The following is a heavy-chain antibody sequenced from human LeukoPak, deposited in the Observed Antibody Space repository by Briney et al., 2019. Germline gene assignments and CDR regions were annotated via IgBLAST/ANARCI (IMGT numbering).Heavy chain of an antibody. V-gene: IGHV3-30-3*01. D-gene: IGHD1/OR15-1a*01. CDR1: GFTFSSYA. CDR2: VSYDGSNK. CDR3: ASKQFEH. J-gene: IGHJ1*01. Sequence: GGSLRLSCAASGFTFSSYAMHWVRQAPGKGLEWVAVVSYDGSNKYYADSVKGRFTISRDNSKNTLYLQMNSLRAEDTAVYYCASKQFEHWGQGTLVTVPS.